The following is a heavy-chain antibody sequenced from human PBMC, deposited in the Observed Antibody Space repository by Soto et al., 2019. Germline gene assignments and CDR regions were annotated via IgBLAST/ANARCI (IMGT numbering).Heavy chain of an antibody. D-gene: IGHD5-12*01. CDR3: ARDRVRWLQTGPNY. J-gene: IGHJ4*02. Sequence: PGGSLRLSCAASGFTFSSYWMSWVRQAPGKGLEWVANIKQDGSEKYYVDSVKGRFTISRDNAKNSLYLQMNSLRAEDTAVHYCARDRVRWLQTGPNYWGQGTLVTVSS. CDR2: IKQDGSEK. CDR1: GFTFSSYW. V-gene: IGHV3-7*05.